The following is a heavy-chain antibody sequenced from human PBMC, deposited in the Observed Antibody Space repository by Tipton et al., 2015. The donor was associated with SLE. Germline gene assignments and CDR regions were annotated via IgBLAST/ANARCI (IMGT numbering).Heavy chain of an antibody. D-gene: IGHD6-19*01. V-gene: IGHV4-59*01. J-gene: IGHJ3*02. CDR1: GGSISSYY. Sequence: TLSLTCTVSGGSISSYYWSWIRQPPGKGLEWIGYIYYSGSTNYNPSLKSRVTISVDTSKNQFSLKLSSVTAADTAVYYCAREADHAFDIWGQGTMVTVSS. CDR2: IYYSGST. CDR3: AREADHAFDI.